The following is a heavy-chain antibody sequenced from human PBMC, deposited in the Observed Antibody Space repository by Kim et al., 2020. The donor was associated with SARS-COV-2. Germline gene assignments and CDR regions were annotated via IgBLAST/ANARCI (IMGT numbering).Heavy chain of an antibody. CDR2: IYYSGST. V-gene: IGHV4-59*01. D-gene: IGHD6-19*01. J-gene: IGHJ4*02. CDR3: ARPGSGWLSYSVY. CDR1: GGSISSYY. Sequence: SETLSLTCTVSGGSISSYYWSWIRQPPGKGLEWIGYIYYSGSTNYNPSLKSRVTISVDTSKNQFSLKLSSVTAADTPVYYCARPGSGWLSYSVYRGQGT.